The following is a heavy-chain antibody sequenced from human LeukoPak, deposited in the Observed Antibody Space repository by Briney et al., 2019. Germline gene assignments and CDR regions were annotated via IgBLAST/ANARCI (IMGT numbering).Heavy chain of an antibody. CDR1: GGPISSYY. CDR2: IYYSGST. J-gene: IGHJ4*02. Sequence: SETLSLTCTASGGPISSYYWSWIRKPPGKGLEWIGYIYYSGSTNYNPSLKSRVTMSVDTSKNQFSLMLSSVTAVDTAVYYCARAWYGDYYLDYWGQRTLVTASS. CDR3: ARAWYGDYYLDY. V-gene: IGHV4-59*01. D-gene: IGHD4-17*01.